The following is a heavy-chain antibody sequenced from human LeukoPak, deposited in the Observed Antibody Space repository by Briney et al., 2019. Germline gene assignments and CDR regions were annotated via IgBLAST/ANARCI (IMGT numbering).Heavy chain of an antibody. V-gene: IGHV3-9*01. J-gene: IGHJ4*02. Sequence: GRSLRLSCAASGFTFDDYATHWVRQAPGKGLEWVSGISWNSGSIGYADSVKGRFTISRDNAKNSLYLQMNSLRAEDTALYYCAKAYYGSGSYYEGPTPFDYWGQGTLVSVSS. CDR3: AKAYYGSGSYYEGPTPFDY. CDR1: GFTFDDYA. D-gene: IGHD3-10*01. CDR2: ISWNSGSI.